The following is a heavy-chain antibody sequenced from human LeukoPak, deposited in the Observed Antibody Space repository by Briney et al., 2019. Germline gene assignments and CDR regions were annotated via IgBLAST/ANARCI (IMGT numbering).Heavy chain of an antibody. CDR3: ARILMSAVAPDY. V-gene: IGHV1-18*01. CDR1: GYTFTSYG. D-gene: IGHD6-19*01. CDR2: ISAYNDNT. Sequence: EASVNVSCKTSGYTFTSYGVSWVRQAPGQGLEWMGWISAYNDNTDYAQKFQGRVTMTTDTSTSTVYMELRSLRSDDTAIYYCARILMSAVAPDYWGQGTLVTVSS. J-gene: IGHJ4*02.